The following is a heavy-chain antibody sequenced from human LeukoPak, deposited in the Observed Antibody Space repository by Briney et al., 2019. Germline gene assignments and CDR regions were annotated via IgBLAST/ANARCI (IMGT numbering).Heavy chain of an antibody. V-gene: IGHV4-34*01. J-gene: IGHJ6*02. CDR1: GGSFSGYY. D-gene: IGHD6-13*01. Sequence: SETLSLTCAVYGGSFSGYYWSWIRQPPGKGLEWIGEINHSGSTNYNPSLKSRVTISVDTSKNQFSLKLSSVTAADTAVYYCARGRGSSWYSYYGMDVWGQGTTVTVSS. CDR2: INHSGST. CDR3: ARGRGSSWYSYYGMDV.